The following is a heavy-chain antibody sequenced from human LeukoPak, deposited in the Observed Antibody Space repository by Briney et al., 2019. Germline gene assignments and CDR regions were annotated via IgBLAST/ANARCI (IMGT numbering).Heavy chain of an antibody. CDR3: ARDLEIWSGYYFDY. D-gene: IGHD3-3*01. CDR1: GGSISYYY. V-gene: IGHV4-4*07. J-gene: IGHJ4*02. Sequence: PSETLSLTCTVSGGSISYYYWSWIRQPAGKGLDWIGRIYTSGSTNYNPSLKSRVTMSVDTSKNQFSLKLSSVTAADTAVYYCARDLEIWSGYYFDYWGQGTLVTVSS. CDR2: IYTSGST.